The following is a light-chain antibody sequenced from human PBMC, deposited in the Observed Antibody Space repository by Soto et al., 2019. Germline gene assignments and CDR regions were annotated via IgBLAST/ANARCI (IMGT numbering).Light chain of an antibody. V-gene: IGKV3-20*01. J-gene: IGKJ3*01. CDR2: GIS. CDR1: QTIYKNY. Sequence: EIVLTQSPGTLSLSPGERATLSCRASQTIYKNYLAWYQQRPGQAPRPLIYGISIRATGVPDRFSGSGSGTDFTLTIGRLEPEDSAVYYCQDYGSSPFTFGPGTKVEIK. CDR3: QDYGSSPFT.